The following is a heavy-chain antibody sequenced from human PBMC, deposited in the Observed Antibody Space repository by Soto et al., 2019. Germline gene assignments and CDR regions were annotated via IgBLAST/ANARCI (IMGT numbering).Heavy chain of an antibody. CDR1: GGSIGTSAYY. J-gene: IGHJ5*02. V-gene: IGHV4-39*01. CDR3: SRRAPEGFDP. CDR2: INHSGNT. Sequence: XATLSLTCAVSGGSIGTSAYYWGWIRQAPGKGLEWIGSINHSGNTYLSPSLKDRVTMSVDTSKNSFSLKLRSATAADTGLYYCSRRAPEGFDPWGQGTLVTVSS.